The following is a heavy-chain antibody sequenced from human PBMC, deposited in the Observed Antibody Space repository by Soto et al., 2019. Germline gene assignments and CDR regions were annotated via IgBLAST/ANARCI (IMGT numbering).Heavy chain of an antibody. D-gene: IGHD2-21*01. CDR1: GFTFSSYG. J-gene: IGHJ4*02. Sequence: PGGSLRLSCAASGFTFSSYGMHWVRQAPGKGLEWVAVIWYDGNNKYYADSVKGRFTISRDNSKNTLYVQMTSLRAEDTATYYCARGLHSLFDYWGQGTLVTVSS. V-gene: IGHV3-33*01. CDR2: IWYDGNNK. CDR3: ARGLHSLFDY.